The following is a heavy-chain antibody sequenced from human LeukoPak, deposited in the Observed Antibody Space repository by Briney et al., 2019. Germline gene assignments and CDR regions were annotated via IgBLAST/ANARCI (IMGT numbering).Heavy chain of an antibody. Sequence: GGSLRLSCAASGFTFSSYGMSWVRQAPGKGLEWVSAISSSSSTIYYADSVKGRFTISRDNAKNSLYLQMNSLRAEDTAVYYCARDRPFGGVLDFDYWGQGTLVTVSS. CDR1: GFTFSSYG. D-gene: IGHD3-16*01. V-gene: IGHV3-21*04. J-gene: IGHJ4*02. CDR3: ARDRPFGGVLDFDY. CDR2: ISSSSSTI.